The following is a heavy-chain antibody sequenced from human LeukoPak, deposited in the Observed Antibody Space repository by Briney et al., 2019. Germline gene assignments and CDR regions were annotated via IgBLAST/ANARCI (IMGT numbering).Heavy chain of an antibody. D-gene: IGHD3-22*01. CDR2: ISSSSSYI. CDR3: ATSNDYYDSSGSFSYYFDY. V-gene: IGHV3-21*01. J-gene: IGHJ4*01. Sequence: GGSLRLSCAASGFTFSSYSMNWVRQAPGKGLEWVSSISSSSSYIYYADSVKGRFTISRDNAKDSLYLQMNSLRAEDTAVYYCATSNDYYDSSGSFSYYFDYWGHGTLVTVSS. CDR1: GFTFSSYS.